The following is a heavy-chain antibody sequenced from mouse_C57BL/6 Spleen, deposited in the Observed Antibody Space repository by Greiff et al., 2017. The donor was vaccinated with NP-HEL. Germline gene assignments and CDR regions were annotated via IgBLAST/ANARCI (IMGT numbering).Heavy chain of an antibody. J-gene: IGHJ2*01. CDR1: GYTFTDYY. D-gene: IGHD1-1*01. CDR3: ARKGNYAYFDY. CDR2: INPYNGGT. V-gene: IGHV1-19*01. Sequence: EVQLQQSGPVLVKPGASVKMSCKASGYTFTDYYMNWVKQSHGKSLEWIGVINPYNGGTSYNQKFKGKATLTVDKSSSTAYMELNSLTSEDSAVYYCARKGNYAYFDYWGQGTTLTVSS.